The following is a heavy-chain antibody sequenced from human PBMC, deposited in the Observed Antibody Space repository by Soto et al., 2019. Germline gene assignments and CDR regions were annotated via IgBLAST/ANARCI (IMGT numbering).Heavy chain of an antibody. J-gene: IGHJ5*02. CDR1: GFTFSSYA. D-gene: IGHD6-13*01. V-gene: IGHV3-23*01. CDR3: AKLQQQLVHFNWFDP. Sequence: LRLSCAASGFTFSSYAMSWVRQAPGKGLEWVSAISGSGGSTYYADSVKGRFTISRDNSKNTLYLQMNSMRAEDTAVYYCAKLQQQLVHFNWFDPWGQGTLVTVSS. CDR2: ISGSGGST.